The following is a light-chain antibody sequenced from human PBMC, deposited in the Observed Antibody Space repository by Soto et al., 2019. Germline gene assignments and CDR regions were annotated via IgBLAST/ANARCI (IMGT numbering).Light chain of an antibody. CDR3: QQYGSSPLT. Sequence: EIVLTQSPGTLSLSPGERATLSCRASQSVRSNYLAWYQQNPGQAPRLLLFGASSRATGIPDRFSGSGSGTDFTLTISRLEPEDFEVYYCQQYGSSPLTFGGGTKVDIK. CDR2: GAS. CDR1: QSVRSNY. V-gene: IGKV3-20*01. J-gene: IGKJ4*01.